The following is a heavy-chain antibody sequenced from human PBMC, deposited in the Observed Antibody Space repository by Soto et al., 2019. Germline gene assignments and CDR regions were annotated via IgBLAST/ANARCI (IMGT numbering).Heavy chain of an antibody. V-gene: IGHV3-23*01. CDR3: AREGGYYHYFDY. CDR1: GFTFSSYA. Sequence: GGSLRLSCAASGFTFSSYAMSWVRQAPGKGLEWVSAISGSGGSTYYADSVKGRFAISRDNSKNTLYLQMNSLRAEDTAVYYCAREGGYYHYFDYWGRGTLVTVSS. D-gene: IGHD1-26*01. CDR2: ISGSGGST. J-gene: IGHJ4*02.